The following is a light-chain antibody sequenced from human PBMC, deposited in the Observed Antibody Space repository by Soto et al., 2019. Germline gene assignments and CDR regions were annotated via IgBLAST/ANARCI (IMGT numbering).Light chain of an antibody. CDR3: QQYSTYPFT. V-gene: IGKV1-16*02. J-gene: IGKJ3*01. CDR2: AAS. Sequence: DIQMTQSPSSLSASVGDRVTITCQASQDISNYLAWFQQKPGKAPKSLIYAASNLQSGVPSKFSGSGSGTDFTLTISSLQPEDFATYYCQQYSTYPFTFGPGTKVDIK. CDR1: QDISNY.